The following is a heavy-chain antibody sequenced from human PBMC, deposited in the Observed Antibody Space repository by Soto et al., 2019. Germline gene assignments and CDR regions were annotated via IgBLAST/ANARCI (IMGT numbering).Heavy chain of an antibody. CDR3: ATDGPYGSGIYLPDP. J-gene: IGHJ5*02. D-gene: IGHD3-10*01. Sequence: ASVKVSCKVSGYTLTELSMHWVRQAPGKGLEWMGGFDPEDGETIYAQKFQGRVTMTEDTSTDTAYMELSSLRSEDTAVYYCATDGPYGSGIYLPDPWGQGTLVTVSS. CDR2: FDPEDGET. V-gene: IGHV1-24*01. CDR1: GYTLTELS.